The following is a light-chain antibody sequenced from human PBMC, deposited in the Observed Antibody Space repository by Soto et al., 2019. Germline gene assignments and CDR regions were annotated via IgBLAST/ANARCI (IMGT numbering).Light chain of an antibody. CDR3: SSYTTTTSLVV. Sequence: QSALTQPASVSGSPGQSITSSCSGTSSDVGGYNFVSWYQVHPGKAPRLILYDVSSRPSGVSYRFSGSKSANTASLNISRLQAGDEADYYCSSYTTTTSLVVFGGGTKLTVL. CDR2: DVS. V-gene: IGLV2-14*03. J-gene: IGLJ2*01. CDR1: SSDVGGYNF.